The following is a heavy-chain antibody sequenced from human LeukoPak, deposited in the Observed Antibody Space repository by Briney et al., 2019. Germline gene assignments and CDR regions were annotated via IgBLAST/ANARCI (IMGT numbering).Heavy chain of an antibody. Sequence: ASVKVSCKASGYTFTSYGISWVRQAPGQGLEWMGWISAYNGNTNYAQKLQGRVTMTTDTSTSTAYMELRSLRSDDTAVYYCARDGALPRIQLWSADNWFDPWGQGTLVTVSS. CDR2: ISAYNGNT. J-gene: IGHJ5*02. CDR1: GYTFTSYG. CDR3: ARDGALPRIQLWSADNWFDP. D-gene: IGHD5-18*01. V-gene: IGHV1-18*01.